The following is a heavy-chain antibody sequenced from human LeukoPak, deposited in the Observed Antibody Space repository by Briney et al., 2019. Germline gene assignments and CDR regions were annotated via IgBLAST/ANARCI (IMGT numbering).Heavy chain of an antibody. CDR1: GYTFTGYY. J-gene: IGHJ3*02. CDR3: ARGRIYDCKYGGGGCAFDI. V-gene: IGHV1-2*02. D-gene: IGHD2-21*01. Sequence: ASVKVSCKASGYTFTGYYMHWVRQAPGQGLEWMGWINPNSGGTNYAQKFQGRVTMTRDTSLSTAYLELSRLRSDATAVYYCARGRIYDCKYGGGGCAFDIWGQGTMVTVSS. CDR2: INPNSGGT.